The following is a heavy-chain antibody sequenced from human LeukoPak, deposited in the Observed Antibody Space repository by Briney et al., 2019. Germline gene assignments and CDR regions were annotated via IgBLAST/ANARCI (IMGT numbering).Heavy chain of an antibody. J-gene: IGHJ4*02. CDR2: IYWDDDK. CDR1: GFSLSTSGVG. V-gene: IGHV2-5*02. CDR3: AQLTYYYDGSDYYFHHY. Sequence: SGPTLVNPTQTLTLTCTFSGFSLSTSGVGVGWIRLPPGKALEWLALIYWDDDKRYSPSLKSRLTITKDTSKTQVVLTMTNMDPVDTATYYCAQLTYYYDGSDYYFHHYWGQGTLVTVSS. D-gene: IGHD3-22*01.